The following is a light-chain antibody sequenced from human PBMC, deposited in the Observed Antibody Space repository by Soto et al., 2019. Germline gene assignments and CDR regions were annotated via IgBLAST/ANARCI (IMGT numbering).Light chain of an antibody. Sequence: QSALTQPASVSGSPGQSITISCTGTSSDVGGYNFVSWYQQHPGKAPKLMIYDVSNRPSGVSNRFSGSKSSNTASLTISGLQAQYEADYYCSSHTNSSTLLNVFGTGTKLTVL. V-gene: IGLV2-14*01. CDR3: SSHTNSSTLLNV. CDR1: SSDVGGYNF. CDR2: DVS. J-gene: IGLJ1*01.